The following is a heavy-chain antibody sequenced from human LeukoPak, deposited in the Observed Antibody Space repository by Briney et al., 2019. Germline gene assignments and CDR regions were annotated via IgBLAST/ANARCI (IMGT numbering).Heavy chain of an antibody. J-gene: IGHJ4*02. CDR1: GFIFSYYG. D-gene: IGHD4-23*01. V-gene: IGHV3-23*01. CDR3: AKERGHSKPFDY. Sequence: GGSLRLSCEVSGFIFSYYGMNWARQPPGKGREWVSAISDSGDDTYYADSVKGRFTISRDNSKSTRYLQMNNLRAEDTALYYCAKERGHSKPFDYWGQGTLVTVSS. CDR2: ISDSGDDT.